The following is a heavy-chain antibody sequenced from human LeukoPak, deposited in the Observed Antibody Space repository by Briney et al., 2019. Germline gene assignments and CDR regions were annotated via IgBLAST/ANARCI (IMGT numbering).Heavy chain of an antibody. J-gene: IGHJ3*02. CDR1: GFTVSSNY. V-gene: IGHV3-66*01. D-gene: IGHD2-15*01. CDR2: IYSGGST. CDR3: ARDRARCSSGCCGAFDI. Sequence: GGSLRLSCAASGFTVSSNYMSWVRQAPGKGLEWVSVIYSGGSTYYADSVKGRFTISRDNSENTLYLQMNSLGAEVSAVYSCARDRARCSSGCCGAFDIWGQGTMVTVSS.